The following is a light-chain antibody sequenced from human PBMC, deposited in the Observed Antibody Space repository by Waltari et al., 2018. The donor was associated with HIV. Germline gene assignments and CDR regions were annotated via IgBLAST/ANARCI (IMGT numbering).Light chain of an antibody. Sequence: SVLTQPPSVSGAPGQRGTISCSESGSNIGATYDVHWDQHLPGTAPKLLIYGNSNRPSGVPDRFSGSKSGTSASLAITGLQPEDEGDYYCQSYDSRLSGSVFGGGTKLTVL. J-gene: IGLJ2*01. V-gene: IGLV1-40*01. CDR2: GNS. CDR3: QSYDSRLSGSV. CDR1: GSNIGATYD.